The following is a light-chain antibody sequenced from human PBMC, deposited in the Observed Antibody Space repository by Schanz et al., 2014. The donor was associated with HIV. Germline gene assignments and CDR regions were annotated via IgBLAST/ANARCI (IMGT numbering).Light chain of an antibody. CDR2: DVN. CDR1: SSDIGAYNY. V-gene: IGLV2-14*01. Sequence: QSALTQPASVSGSPGQSITISCTGTSSDIGAYNYVSWYQQYPGKAPKLMIYDVNNRPSGVSNRFSGSKSGNTASLTISGLQADDEADYYCSSYTSSNTYVFGTGTKLTVL. CDR3: SSYTSSNTYV. J-gene: IGLJ1*01.